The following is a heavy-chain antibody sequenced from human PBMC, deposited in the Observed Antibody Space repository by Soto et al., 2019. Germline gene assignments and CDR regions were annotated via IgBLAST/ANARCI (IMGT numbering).Heavy chain of an antibody. CDR1: GFTFSSYG. Sequence: QVQLVESGGGVVQPGRSLRLSCAASGFTFSSYGMHWVRQAPGKGLEWVAVISYDGSNKYYADSVKGRFTISRDNSKNTLYLQVNSLRAEDTAVYYCAKVLSSGYYYSSYYYYGMDVWGQGTTVTVSS. CDR3: AKVLSSGYYYSSYYYYGMDV. D-gene: IGHD3-22*01. J-gene: IGHJ6*02. V-gene: IGHV3-30*18. CDR2: ISYDGSNK.